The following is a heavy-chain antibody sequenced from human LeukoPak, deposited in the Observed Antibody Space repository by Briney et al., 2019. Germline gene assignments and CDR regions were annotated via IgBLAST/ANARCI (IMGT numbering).Heavy chain of an antibody. Sequence: GGSLRLSCAASGFTFSSYGMHWVRQAPGKGLEWVAVISYDGSNKYYADSVKGRFSISRDNSKNTLYLQMNSLRAEDTAVYYWANPLHYGNFYYLDYGGEEPRVTVPS. CDR2: ISYDGSNK. D-gene: IGHD4-11*01. J-gene: IGHJ4*02. CDR1: GFTFSSYG. V-gene: IGHV3-30*18. CDR3: ANPLHYGNFYYLDY.